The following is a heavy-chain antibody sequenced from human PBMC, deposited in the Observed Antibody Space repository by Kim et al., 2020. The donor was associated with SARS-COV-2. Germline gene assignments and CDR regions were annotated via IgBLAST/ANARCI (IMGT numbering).Heavy chain of an antibody. Sequence: SVKVSCKASGGTFSSYAISWVRQAPGQGLEWMGRIIPILGIANYAQKFQGRVTITADKSTSTAYMELSSLRSEDTAVYYCARGILGYCSSTSCYKNSYYYYGMDVWGKGTTVTVSS. J-gene: IGHJ6*04. V-gene: IGHV1-69*04. CDR3: ARGILGYCSSTSCYKNSYYYYGMDV. CDR1: GGTFSSYA. CDR2: IIPILGIA. D-gene: IGHD2-2*02.